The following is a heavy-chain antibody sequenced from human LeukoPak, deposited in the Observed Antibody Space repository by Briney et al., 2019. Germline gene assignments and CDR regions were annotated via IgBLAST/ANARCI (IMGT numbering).Heavy chain of an antibody. CDR2: ISGSGGST. J-gene: IGHJ5*02. D-gene: IGHD6-6*01. CDR1: GFTFSSYA. V-gene: IGHV3-23*01. Sequence: GGSLRLSCAASGFTFSSYAMSWVRQAAGKGLEWVSAISGSGGSTYYAGSVKGRFTISRDNTKNTLYLQMNSLRAEDTAVYYCAKDKSGIAARANWFDPWGQGTLVTVSS. CDR3: AKDKSGIAARANWFDP.